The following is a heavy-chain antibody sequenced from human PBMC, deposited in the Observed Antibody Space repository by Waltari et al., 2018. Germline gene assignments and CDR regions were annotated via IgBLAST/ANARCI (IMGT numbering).Heavy chain of an antibody. J-gene: IGHJ4*02. Sequence: QVQLVESGGALVKPGGSLRLSCAASGFTFTDYYMTWVRQAPGKGLEWIPYISNTGNTVYSAESVKGRFFVSRDNAQNSLFLQMNSLRAEDTAVYYCAREYGLRGTTMTTGYWGQGTQVTVSS. D-gene: IGHD4-17*01. CDR1: GFTFTDYY. CDR2: ISNTGNTV. V-gene: IGHV3-11*01. CDR3: AREYGLRGTTMTTGY.